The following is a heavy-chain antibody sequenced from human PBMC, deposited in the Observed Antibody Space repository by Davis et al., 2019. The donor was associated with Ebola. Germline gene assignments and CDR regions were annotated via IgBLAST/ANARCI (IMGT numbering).Heavy chain of an antibody. CDR3: AREHYSNYVNY. CDR2: IIPILGIA. V-gene: IGHV1-69*04. D-gene: IGHD4-11*01. CDR1: GYTFTGYY. Sequence: SVKVSCKASGYTFTGYYMHWVRQAPGQGLEWMGRIIPILGIANYAQKFQGRVTITADKSTSTAYMELSSLRSEDTAVYYCAREHYSNYVNYWGQGTLVTVSS. J-gene: IGHJ4*02.